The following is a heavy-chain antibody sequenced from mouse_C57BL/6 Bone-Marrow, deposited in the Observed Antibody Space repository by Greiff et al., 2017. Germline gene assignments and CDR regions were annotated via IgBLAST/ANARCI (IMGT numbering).Heavy chain of an antibody. CDR3: ARSFYGPAWFAY. CDR1: GYTFTSYW. Sequence: QVQLQESGAELAKPGASVKLSCKASGYTFTSYWMHWVKQRPGQGLEWIGYINPSSGYTKYNQKFKDKAKLTADKYSSKAYMQLSSLTYEDSAVYYCARSFYGPAWFAYWGQGTLVTVSA. V-gene: IGHV1-7*01. CDR2: INPSSGYT. J-gene: IGHJ3*01. D-gene: IGHD1-2*01.